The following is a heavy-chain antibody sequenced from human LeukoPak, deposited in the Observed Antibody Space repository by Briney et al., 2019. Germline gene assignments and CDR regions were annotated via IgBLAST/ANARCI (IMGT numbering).Heavy chain of an antibody. Sequence: PGGSLRLSCAASGFTFNIYGMSWVRQAPGKGLEWVSTISRGGDRTYYADSVKGRFTISRDNSKNTLYLQMDSLRVDDTAVYYCAKRHPLAAAATSYFDNWGQGTLVTVSS. J-gene: IGHJ4*02. V-gene: IGHV3-23*01. CDR2: ISRGGDRT. CDR1: GFTFNIYG. CDR3: AKRHPLAAAATSYFDN. D-gene: IGHD6-13*01.